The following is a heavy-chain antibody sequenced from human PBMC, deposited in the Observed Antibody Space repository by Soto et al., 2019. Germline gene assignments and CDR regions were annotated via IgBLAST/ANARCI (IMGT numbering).Heavy chain of an antibody. J-gene: IGHJ6*02. CDR2: IYHSGST. D-gene: IGHD3-3*01. CDR1: GYSISSGYY. CDR3: ARDTLFGVATYYYGMDA. V-gene: IGHV4-38-2*01. Sequence: PSETLSLTCAVSGYSISSGYYWGWIRQPPGKGLEWIGSIYHSGSTYYNPSLKSRVTISVDTSKNQFSLKLSSVTAADTAVYYCARDTLFGVATYYYGMDAWGQGTTAPVSS.